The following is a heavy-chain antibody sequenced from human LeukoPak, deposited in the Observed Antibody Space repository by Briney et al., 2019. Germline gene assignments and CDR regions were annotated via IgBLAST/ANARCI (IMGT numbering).Heavy chain of an antibody. CDR3: ARDPLVTEYYFDY. CDR1: GFTFSKYD. V-gene: IGHV3-30*03. CDR2: ISHDGMNK. D-gene: IGHD2-8*02. J-gene: IGHJ4*02. Sequence: GRSLRLSCSASGFTFSKYDMHWVRQAPGKGLEWLAVISHDGMNKRYVDSVKGRFSVSRDNSKNTLYLQMNSLRAEDTAVYYCARDPLVTEYYFDYWGQGTLVTVSS.